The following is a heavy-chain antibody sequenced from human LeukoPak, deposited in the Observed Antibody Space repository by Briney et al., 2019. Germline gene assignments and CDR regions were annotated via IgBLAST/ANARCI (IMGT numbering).Heavy chain of an antibody. CDR3: VKGGSSSWYYFDY. J-gene: IGHJ4*02. V-gene: IGHV3-64D*06. Sequence: GGSLRLSCSASGVTFSNYAMHWVRQAPGKGLEYVSGINRNGGSTNYAGSVKDRFTISRDNSKNTLYLQMSSLRAEDTAVYYCVKGGSSSWYYFDYWGQGTLVTVSS. CDR1: GVTFSNYA. CDR2: INRNGGST. D-gene: IGHD6-13*01.